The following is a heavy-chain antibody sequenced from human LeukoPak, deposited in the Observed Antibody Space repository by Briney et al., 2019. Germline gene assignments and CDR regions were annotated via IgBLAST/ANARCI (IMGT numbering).Heavy chain of an antibody. CDR3: ARLIVYCGGDCYSPGWFDP. V-gene: IGHV1-69*13. D-gene: IGHD2-21*02. J-gene: IGHJ5*02. Sequence: SVKVSCKASGGTFSSYAISWVRQAPGQGLEWMGGIIPIFGTASYAQKFQGRVTITADESTSTAYMELSSLRSEDTAVYYCARLIVYCGGDCYSPGWFDPWGQGTLVTVSS. CDR2: IIPIFGTA. CDR1: GGTFSSYA.